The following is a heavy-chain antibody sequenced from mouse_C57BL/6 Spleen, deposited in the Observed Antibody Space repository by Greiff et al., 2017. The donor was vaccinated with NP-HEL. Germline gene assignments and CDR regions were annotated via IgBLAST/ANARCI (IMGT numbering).Heavy chain of an antibody. CDR3: ARRGDSTVVAPFAY. J-gene: IGHJ3*01. D-gene: IGHD1-1*01. CDR1: GYTFTDHT. CDR2: IYPRDGST. V-gene: IGHV1-78*01. Sequence: QVQLQQSDAELVKPGTSVKISCKVSGYTFTDHTIHWMKQRPEPGLEWIGYIYPRDGSTTYNEKFKGKATLTADKSSSTAYMQLNSLTSEDSAVYFCARRGDSTVVAPFAYWGQGTLVTVSA.